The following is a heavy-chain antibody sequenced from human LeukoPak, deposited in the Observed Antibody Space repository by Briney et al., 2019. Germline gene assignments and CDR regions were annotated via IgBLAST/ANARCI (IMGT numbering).Heavy chain of an antibody. CDR2: IKQDGSTK. CDR1: GFTFSNYW. D-gene: IGHD6-6*01. J-gene: IGHJ4*02. CDR3: ARIGYSSSSLDY. Sequence: GGSLRLSCAASGFTFSNYWMTWVRQAPGRGLEWVANIKQDGSTKYYVDSVKGRFTISRDNVKNSVYLQVNSLTAEDTALYYCARIGYSSSSLDYWGQGSLVTVSS. V-gene: IGHV3-7*01.